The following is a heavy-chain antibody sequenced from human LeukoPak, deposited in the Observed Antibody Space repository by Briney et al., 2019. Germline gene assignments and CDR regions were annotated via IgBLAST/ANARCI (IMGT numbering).Heavy chain of an antibody. CDR3: VRGGGPSYKYNAFDI. CDR1: GFTFSDYY. Sequence: SGGSLRLSCAASGFTFSDYYMSWVRQAPEKGLEWVSYISNSGSTTDYADAVKGRFTISRDNAKNSLYLQMSSLRVEDTAVYYCVRGGGPSYKYNAFDIWGQGTMVTVS. D-gene: IGHD2-15*01. CDR2: ISNSGSTT. J-gene: IGHJ3*02. V-gene: IGHV3-11*04.